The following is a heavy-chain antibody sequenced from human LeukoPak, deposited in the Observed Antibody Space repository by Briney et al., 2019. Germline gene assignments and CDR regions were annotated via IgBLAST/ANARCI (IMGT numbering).Heavy chain of an antibody. CDR2: ISYSGST. D-gene: IGHD6-6*01. J-gene: IGHJ6*02. CDR1: GGSISSYY. V-gene: IGHV4-59*01. CDR3: ARGQYSSSPYYYGMDV. Sequence: PSETLSLTCTVSGGSISSYYWSWIRQPPGKGLEWIGYISYSGSTNYNPSLKSRVTISVDTSKNQFSLKLSSVTAADTAVYYCARGQYSSSPYYYGMDVWGQGTTVTVSS.